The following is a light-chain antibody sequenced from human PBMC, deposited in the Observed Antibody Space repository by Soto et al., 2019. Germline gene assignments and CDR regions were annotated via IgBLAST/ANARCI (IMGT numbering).Light chain of an antibody. J-gene: IGKJ4*01. Sequence: DIQMTQSPSHVSASVGDRFSITCRASQDIRSWLAWYQQRPGKAPKLLIYAATILQSGVPSRFSGSGSGTAFTLTISNLQPEDFASYFCQQANSFPLTFGGGTKV. CDR2: AAT. CDR1: QDIRSW. CDR3: QQANSFPLT. V-gene: IGKV1-12*01.